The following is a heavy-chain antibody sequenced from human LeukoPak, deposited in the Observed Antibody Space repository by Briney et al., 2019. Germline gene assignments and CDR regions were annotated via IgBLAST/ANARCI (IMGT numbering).Heavy chain of an antibody. J-gene: IGHJ5*02. CDR3: ARVSGEQQLVDWFDP. CDR2: INSDGSST. D-gene: IGHD6-13*01. Sequence: GGSLRLSCAASGFTFSSYWMHWVRQAPGQGLVWVSRINSDGSSTSYANSVRGRFTISRDNAKNTLYLQMNSLRAEDTAVYYCARVSGEQQLVDWFDPWGQGTLVTVSS. CDR1: GFTFSSYW. V-gene: IGHV3-74*01.